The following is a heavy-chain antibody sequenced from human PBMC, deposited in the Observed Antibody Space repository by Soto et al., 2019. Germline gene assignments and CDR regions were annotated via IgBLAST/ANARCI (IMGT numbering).Heavy chain of an antibody. J-gene: IGHJ5*02. D-gene: IGHD4-17*01. CDR2: IYYSGST. Sequence: QVQLQESGPGLVKPSQTLSLTCTVSGGSISSGGYYWSWIRQHPGKGLEWIGYIYYSGSTYYNPSLKSRVNISVDTSKNQFSLKLSSVTAADTAVYYCAREDGDYIPWFDPWGQGTLVTVSS. CDR3: AREDGDYIPWFDP. V-gene: IGHV4-31*03. CDR1: GGSISSGGYY.